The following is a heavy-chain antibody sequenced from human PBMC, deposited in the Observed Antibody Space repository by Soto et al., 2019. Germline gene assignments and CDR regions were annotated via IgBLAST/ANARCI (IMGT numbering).Heavy chain of an antibody. CDR2: ISAYNGNT. D-gene: IGHD3-16*02. J-gene: IGHJ4*01. CDR3: ARESPYYDYVWGSYRYLFDY. CDR1: GYTFTSYG. V-gene: IGHV1-18*01. Sequence: ASVNVSCKASGYTFTSYGISWVRQSPGQGLEWMGWISAYNGNTNYAQKLQGRVTMTTDTSTSTAYMELRSLRSDDTAVYYCARESPYYDYVWGSYRYLFDYWG.